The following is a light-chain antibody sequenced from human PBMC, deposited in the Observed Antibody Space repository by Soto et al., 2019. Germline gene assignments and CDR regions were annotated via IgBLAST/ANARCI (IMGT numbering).Light chain of an antibody. CDR3: QQSYSTPPYT. V-gene: IGKV1-39*01. CDR2: AAS. J-gene: IGKJ2*01. Sequence: DIQMTHSPSSLSASVGDRVTITCRASQSISKDLYWYQQKPGKAPKLLIYAASNLQGGVPSRFSGSGSGTDFTLTISSLQPEDFATYYCQQSYSTPPYTFGQGTRLEIK. CDR1: QSISKD.